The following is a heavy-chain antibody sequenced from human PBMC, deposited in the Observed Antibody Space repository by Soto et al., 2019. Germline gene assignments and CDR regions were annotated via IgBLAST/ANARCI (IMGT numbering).Heavy chain of an antibody. V-gene: IGHV3-15*01. CDR3: TTSFGYDAFDI. CDR2: IKSKTDGGTT. J-gene: IGHJ3*02. D-gene: IGHD5-18*01. Sequence: GVSLRLSCAASGFTFSNAWMSWVRQAPGKGLEWVGRIKSKTDGGTTDYAAPVKGRFTISRDDSKNTLYLQMNSLKTEDTAVYYCTTSFGYDAFDIWGQGTMVTVSS. CDR1: GFTFSNAW.